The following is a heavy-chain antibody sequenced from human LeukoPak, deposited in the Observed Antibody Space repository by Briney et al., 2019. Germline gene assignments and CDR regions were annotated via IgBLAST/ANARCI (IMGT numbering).Heavy chain of an antibody. CDR3: ARGVVTFLYYFDY. J-gene: IGHJ4*02. V-gene: IGHV1-18*01. D-gene: IGHD4-23*01. CDR2: ISAYNGNT. CDR1: GYTFTSYG. Sequence: GASVKVSCKASGYTFTSYGISWVRQAPGQGLEWMRWISAYNGNTNYAQKLQGRVTMTEDTSTDTAYMELSSLRSEDTAVYYCARGVVTFLYYFDYWGQGTLVTVSS.